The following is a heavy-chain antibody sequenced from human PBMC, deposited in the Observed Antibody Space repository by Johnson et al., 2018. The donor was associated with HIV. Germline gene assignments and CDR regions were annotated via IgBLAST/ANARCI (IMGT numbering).Heavy chain of an antibody. D-gene: IGHD3-10*01. CDR3: ARDKGRGAFDI. CDR2: IWYDGSNK. V-gene: IGHV3-33*01. CDR1: GFTFSSYG. Sequence: QEKLVESGGGVVQPGRSLRLSCAASGFTFSSYGMHWVRQAPGKGLEWVAVIWYDGSNKYFANSVKGRFTISRDNSKNTLYLQMKSLRAEDTAVYYCARDKGRGAFDIWGQGTMVTVSS. J-gene: IGHJ3*02.